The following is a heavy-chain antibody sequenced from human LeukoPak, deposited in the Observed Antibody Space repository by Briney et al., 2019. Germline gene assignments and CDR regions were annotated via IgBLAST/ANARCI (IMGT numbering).Heavy chain of an antibody. CDR2: INPNSGGT. CDR1: GYTFTGYY. V-gene: IGHV1-2*02. D-gene: IGHD2-15*01. Sequence: ASVKVSCKASGYTFTGYYMHWVRQAPGQGLEWMGWINPNSGGTNYAQKFQGRVTMTSDTSISTAYMELSRLRSDDTAVYYCARDPYCSGGSCYHYFDYWGQGTLVTVSS. CDR3: ARDPYCSGGSCYHYFDY. J-gene: IGHJ4*02.